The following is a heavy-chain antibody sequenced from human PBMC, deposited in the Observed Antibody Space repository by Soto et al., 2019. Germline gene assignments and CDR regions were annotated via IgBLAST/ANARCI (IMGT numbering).Heavy chain of an antibody. J-gene: IGHJ4*02. Sequence: GGSLRLSCAASGFTISDAWINWVRQAPGMGLEWVGRIKSITDGGTTDFAAPVKARFAISRDDSKTTIYLQMNSLKTEDTAVYYCTSAGQYCTSTTCKAYWGQGTPVTVSS. V-gene: IGHV3-15*07. CDR2: IKSITDGGTT. CDR1: GFTISDAW. D-gene: IGHD2-2*01. CDR3: TSAGQYCTSTTCKAY.